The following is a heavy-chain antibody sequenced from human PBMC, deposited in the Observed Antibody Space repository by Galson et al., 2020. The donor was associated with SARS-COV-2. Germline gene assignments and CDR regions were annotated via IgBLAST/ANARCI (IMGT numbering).Heavy chain of an antibody. V-gene: IGHV3-33*01. CDR3: ARGRFDSSGWFMGYYFDY. J-gene: IGHJ4*02. Sequence: GESLKISCAASGFTFSSYGMHWVRQAPGKGLEWVAVIWYDGSNKYYADSVKGRFTISRDNSKNTLYLQMNSLRAEDTAVYYCARGRFDSSGWFMGYYFDYWGQGTLVTVSS. D-gene: IGHD6-19*01. CDR2: IWYDGSNK. CDR1: GFTFSSYG.